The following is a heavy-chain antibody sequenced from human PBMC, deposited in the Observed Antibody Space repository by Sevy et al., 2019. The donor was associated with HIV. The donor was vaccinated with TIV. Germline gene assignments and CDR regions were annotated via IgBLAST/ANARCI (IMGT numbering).Heavy chain of an antibody. Sequence: SETPSLTCTVSGGSISSYYWSWIRQPPGKGLEWIGYIYYSGSTNYNPSLKSRVTISVDTSKNQFSLKLSSVTAADTAVYYCARTDTGEYYYGMDVWGQGTTVTVSS. CDR1: GGSISSYY. V-gene: IGHV4-59*01. J-gene: IGHJ6*02. D-gene: IGHD3-10*01. CDR3: ARTDTGEYYYGMDV. CDR2: IYYSGST.